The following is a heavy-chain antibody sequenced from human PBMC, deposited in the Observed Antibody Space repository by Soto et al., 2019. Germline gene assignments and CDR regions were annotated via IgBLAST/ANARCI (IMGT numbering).Heavy chain of an antibody. J-gene: IGHJ4*02. Sequence: GGSLRLSCAASGFTFSSYGMHWVRQAPGKGLEWVAVISYDGSNKYYADYVKGRFTISRDNSKNTLYLQMNSMRAEDTAVFYCAKDEQWLSFLAYWGQGTLVTVSS. D-gene: IGHD6-19*01. V-gene: IGHV3-30*18. CDR2: ISYDGSNK. CDR1: GFTFSSYG. CDR3: AKDEQWLSFLAY.